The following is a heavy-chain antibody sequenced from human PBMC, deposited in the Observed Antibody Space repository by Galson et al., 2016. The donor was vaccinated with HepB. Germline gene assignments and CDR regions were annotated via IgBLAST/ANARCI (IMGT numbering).Heavy chain of an antibody. CDR1: GGSISSYY. D-gene: IGHD4-23*01. V-gene: IGHV4-59*01. CDR3: ARYGGNSVYYYGMDV. CDR2: IYYSGST. Sequence: ETLSLTCTVSGGSISSYYWSWIRQPPGKGLEWIGYIYYSGSTNYNPSLKSRVTISVDTSKKHSSLKLSSVTAADTAVYYCARYGGNSVYYYGMDVWGQGTTVTVSS. J-gene: IGHJ6*02.